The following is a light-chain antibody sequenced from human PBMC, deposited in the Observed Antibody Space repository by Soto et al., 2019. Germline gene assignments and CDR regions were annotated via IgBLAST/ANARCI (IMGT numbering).Light chain of an antibody. CDR2: AAS. CDR1: QRVNNY. Sequence: DVQMTQSPSSLSSSVGDIFTITCRASQRVNNYLNWYQLKPGKAPNLLIYAASSLQIGVPSRFSGSGSGTEFTLTISSLQPEDFATYYCQQLKTYPRTFGGGTKVDIK. CDR3: QQLKTYPRT. J-gene: IGKJ4*01. V-gene: IGKV1-17*01.